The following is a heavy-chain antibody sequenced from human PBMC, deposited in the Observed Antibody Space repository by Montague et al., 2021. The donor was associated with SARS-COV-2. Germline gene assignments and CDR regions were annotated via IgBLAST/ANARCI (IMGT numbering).Heavy chain of an antibody. J-gene: IGHJ4*02. CDR3: VRGIEAAGSYDY. CDR1: GYCVSSNSAT. Sequence: CAISGYCVSSNSATWNWIRQSPSRGLEWLGRTYYRSMWKSDYARSVKMRRAINPDTSKNQFSLQLSSVTPEDTDLYYCVRGIEAAGSYDYWGQGTLVTVSS. D-gene: IGHD6-13*01. CDR2: TYYRSMWKS. V-gene: IGHV6-1*01.